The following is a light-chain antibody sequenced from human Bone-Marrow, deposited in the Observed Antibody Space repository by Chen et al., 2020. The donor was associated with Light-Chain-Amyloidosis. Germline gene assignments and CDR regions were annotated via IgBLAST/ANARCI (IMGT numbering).Light chain of an antibody. CDR1: DLPTKY. J-gene: IGLJ2*01. Sequence: SYELTQPPSVSVSPGQTARITCSGDDLPTKYAYWYQQKPGQAPVLVRHRDTERPSGISELFSGSSSGTTATLTISGVQAEDEADYHCQSADSSGTYEVIFGGGTKLTVL. V-gene: IGLV3-25*03. CDR2: RDT. CDR3: QSADSSGTYEVI.